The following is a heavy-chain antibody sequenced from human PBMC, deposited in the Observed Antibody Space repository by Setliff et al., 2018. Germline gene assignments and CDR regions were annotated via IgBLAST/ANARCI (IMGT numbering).Heavy chain of an antibody. CDR1: GFTFSNAW. V-gene: IGHV3-15*01. CDR3: TTRRGSSGYYYVY. CDR2: IKSKTDGGTT. D-gene: IGHD3-22*01. Sequence: GESLKISCAASGFTFSNAWMSWVRQAPGKGLEWVGRIKSKTDGGTTDYAAPVKGRFTISRDDSKNTLYLQMNSLKTEDTAVYYCTTRRGSSGYYYVYWGQGTLVTVSS. J-gene: IGHJ4*02.